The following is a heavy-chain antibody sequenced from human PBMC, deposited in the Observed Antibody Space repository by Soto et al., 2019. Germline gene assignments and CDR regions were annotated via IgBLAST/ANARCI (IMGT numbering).Heavy chain of an antibody. CDR1: VFTFSSYA. Sequence: GGSLRLSCAASVFTFSSYAMSWVRQAPGKGLEWVSAISGSGGSTYYADSVKGRFTISRDNSNNTRFLQMNSLRAEDTAVYYCAKSRYSDSSGDFYDYWGQGTLVTVSS. CDR3: AKSRYSDSSGDFYDY. J-gene: IGHJ4*02. V-gene: IGHV3-23*01. D-gene: IGHD3-22*01. CDR2: ISGSGGST.